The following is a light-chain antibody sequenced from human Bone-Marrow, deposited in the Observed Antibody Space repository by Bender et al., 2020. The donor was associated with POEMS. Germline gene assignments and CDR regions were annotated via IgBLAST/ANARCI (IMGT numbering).Light chain of an antibody. J-gene: IGLJ3*02. CDR1: SSNFGRNY. Sequence: QSVLTQPPSASGTPGQSVIISCSGTSSNFGRNYVYWYQQLPGTAPKLLIYSNYQRPSGVPARFSGSKSGTSASLAISDIQSEDEGDYYCSSWDDSLSGWVFGGGTKLTVL. CDR2: SNY. V-gene: IGLV1-47*02. CDR3: SSWDDSLSGWV.